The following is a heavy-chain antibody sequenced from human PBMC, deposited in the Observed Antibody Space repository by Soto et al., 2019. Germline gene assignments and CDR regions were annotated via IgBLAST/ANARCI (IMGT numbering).Heavy chain of an antibody. Sequence: QVQLVQSGAEVRKPGASVRVSCKASGYTFTNYDINWVRQATGQGLEWMGWMNPNSGNTGYAQKFQGRVTXDXNTFMSTAYMELSSLRSEDTAVYYCARLSGSYQSADWGQGTLVTVSS. V-gene: IGHV1-8*01. J-gene: IGHJ1*01. CDR3: ARLSGSYQSAD. D-gene: IGHD3-16*02. CDR2: MNPNSGNT. CDR1: GYTFTNYD.